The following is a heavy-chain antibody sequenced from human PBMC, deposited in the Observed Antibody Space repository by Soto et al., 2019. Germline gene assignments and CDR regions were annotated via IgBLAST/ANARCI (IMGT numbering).Heavy chain of an antibody. CDR2: IRSKAYGGTT. D-gene: IGHD2-8*01. CDR1: GFTFNDYT. Sequence: PGGSLRLSCTASGFTFNDYTLSWVRQAPGKGLEWVGFIRSKAYGGTTEYSASVKGRFTISRDDAKSIAYLQMNSLKTEETAVYYCTAGKLYPSLDFDYWGQGTLVTVSS. CDR3: TAGKLYPSLDFDY. J-gene: IGHJ4*02. V-gene: IGHV3-49*04.